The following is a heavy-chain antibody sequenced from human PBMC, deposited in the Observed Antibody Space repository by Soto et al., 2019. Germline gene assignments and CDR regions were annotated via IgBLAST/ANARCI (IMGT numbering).Heavy chain of an antibody. CDR3: ARVYCSSTSCYKVWFDP. CDR2: IIPILGIA. J-gene: IGHJ5*02. CDR1: GGTFSSYA. Sequence: ASVKVSCKASGGTFSSYAISWVRQAPGQGLEWMGRIIPILGIANYAQKFQGRVTITADKSTSTAYMELSSLRSEDTAVYYCARVYCSSTSCYKVWFDPWGQGTLVTVSS. D-gene: IGHD2-2*02. V-gene: IGHV1-69*04.